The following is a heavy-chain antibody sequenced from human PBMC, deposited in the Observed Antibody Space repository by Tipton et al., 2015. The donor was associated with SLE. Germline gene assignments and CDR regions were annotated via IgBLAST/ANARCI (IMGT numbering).Heavy chain of an antibody. V-gene: IGHV4-39*07. D-gene: IGHD4-17*01. CDR2: INHSGST. CDR1: GGSISSGDYY. Sequence: TLSLTCTVSGGSISSGDYYWSWIRQPPGKGLEWIGEINHSGSTNYNPSLKSRVTISVDTSKNQFSLKLSSVTAADTAVYYCARDLRLNHYMDVWGKGTAVTVSS. J-gene: IGHJ6*03. CDR3: ARDLRLNHYMDV.